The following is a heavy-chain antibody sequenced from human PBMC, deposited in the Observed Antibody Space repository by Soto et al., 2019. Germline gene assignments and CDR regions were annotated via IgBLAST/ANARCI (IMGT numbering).Heavy chain of an antibody. CDR2: MNPYNGNA. CDR3: ARRKERSGPHYFDS. V-gene: IGHV1-8*01. CDR1: GYSFITYA. Sequence: QVQLVQSGAEVKKPGASVKVSCKAYGYSFITYAINWVRQAPGQGLEWMGWMNPYNGNAGYAQKFQGRVTMTRNTSISTAYMELSSLRSNDTAVYFCARRKERSGPHYFDSWGQGTLVTVSS. D-gene: IGHD1-1*01. J-gene: IGHJ4*02.